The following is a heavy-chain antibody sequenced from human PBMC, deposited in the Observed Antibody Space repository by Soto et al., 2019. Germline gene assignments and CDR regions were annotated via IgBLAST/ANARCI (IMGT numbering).Heavy chain of an antibody. CDR1: GFTFGDYA. D-gene: IGHD2-2*01. CDR2: IRSKAYGGTT. V-gene: IGHV3-49*04. CDR3: TREGAYIVVVPAANAGYYYYGMDV. Sequence: GGSLRLSCTASGFTFGDYAMSWVRQAPGKGLEWVGFIRSKAYGGTTEYAAPVKGRFTISRDDSKSIAYLQMNSLKTEDTAVYYCTREGAYIVVVPAANAGYYYYGMDVWGQGTTVTVSS. J-gene: IGHJ6*02.